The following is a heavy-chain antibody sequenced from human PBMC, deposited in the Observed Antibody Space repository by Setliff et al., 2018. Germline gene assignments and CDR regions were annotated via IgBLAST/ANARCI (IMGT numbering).Heavy chain of an antibody. CDR1: GYTFTGYY. Sequence: ASVKVSCKASGYTFTGYYMHWVRQAPGQGLEWMGWINPNTGGTNYAQKFQGRVTMTRDTPISTAYMELKSLRYDDTAVYYCARGRAGHSGHWGQGTLVTVSS. CDR2: INPNTGGT. D-gene: IGHD6-19*01. CDR3: ARGRAGHSGH. J-gene: IGHJ4*02. V-gene: IGHV1-2*02.